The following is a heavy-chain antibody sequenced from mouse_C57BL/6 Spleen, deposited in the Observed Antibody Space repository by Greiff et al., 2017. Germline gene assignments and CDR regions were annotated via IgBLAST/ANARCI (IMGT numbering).Heavy chain of an antibody. J-gene: IGHJ1*03. Sequence: VMLVESGPELVKPGASVKISCKASGYAFSSSWMNWVKQRPGKGLEWIGRIYPGDGDTNYNGKFKGKATLTADKSSSTAYMQLSSLTSEDSAVYFCARSEIYYGNYWYFDVWGTGTTVTVSS. CDR2: IYPGDGDT. D-gene: IGHD2-1*01. V-gene: IGHV1-82*01. CDR3: ARSEIYYGNYWYFDV. CDR1: GYAFSSSW.